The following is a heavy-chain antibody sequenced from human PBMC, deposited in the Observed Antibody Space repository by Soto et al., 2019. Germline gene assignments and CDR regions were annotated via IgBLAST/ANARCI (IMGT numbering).Heavy chain of an antibody. J-gene: IGHJ4*02. CDR2: ISYDGSNK. Sequence: PGGSLRLSCAASGFTFSRSGMHWVRQAPGKGLEWVALISYDGSNKYYADSVKGRFSISRDNSKNTLYLQMNSLRGEDTAVYYCAKDKSHSWTFDYWGQGILVTVSS. D-gene: IGHD3-3*01. CDR3: AKDKSHSWTFDY. V-gene: IGHV3-30*18. CDR1: GFTFSRSG.